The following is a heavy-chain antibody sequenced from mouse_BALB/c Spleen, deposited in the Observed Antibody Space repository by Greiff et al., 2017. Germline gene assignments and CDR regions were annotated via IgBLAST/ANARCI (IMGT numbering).Heavy chain of an antibody. J-gene: IGHJ3*01. CDR2: ISSGSSTI. CDR1: GFTFSSFG. CDR3: ARDYDYPFAY. V-gene: IGHV5-17*02. D-gene: IGHD2-4*01. Sequence: EVKLVESGGGLVQPGGSRKLSCAASGFTFSSFGMHWVRQAPEKGLEWVAYISSGSSTIYYADTVKGRFTISRDNPKNTLFLQMTSLRSEDTAMYYCARDYDYPFAYWGQGTLVTVSA.